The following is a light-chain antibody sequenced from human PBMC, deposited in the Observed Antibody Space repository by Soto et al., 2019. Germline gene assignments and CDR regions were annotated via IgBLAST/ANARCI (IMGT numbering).Light chain of an antibody. CDR1: QSVLYSPNNKNY. V-gene: IGKV4-1*01. CDR2: WAS. Sequence: DIVMTQSPDSLPVSLGEWATINCKSSQSVLYSPNNKNYLAWYQQKPGQPPRLLIYWASTRESGVPDRFSGSGSGTDFTLTISSLQAEDVAVYYCQQYYTTPVTFGQGTKVEIK. CDR3: QQYYTTPVT. J-gene: IGKJ1*01.